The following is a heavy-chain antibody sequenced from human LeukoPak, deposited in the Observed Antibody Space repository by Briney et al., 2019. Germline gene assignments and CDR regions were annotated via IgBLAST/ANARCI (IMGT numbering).Heavy chain of an antibody. CDR3: AREFGYQLPDFDF. V-gene: IGHV3-66*01. D-gene: IGHD2-2*01. CDR1: GFTFSSYW. Sequence: GGSLRLSCAASGFTFSSYWMHWVRQAPGKGLEWVSVIYSGGSTYYADSVKGRFTISRDNSKNTLYLQMNSLRAEDTAVYYCAREFGYQLPDFDFWGQGTLVTVSS. CDR2: IYSGGST. J-gene: IGHJ4*02.